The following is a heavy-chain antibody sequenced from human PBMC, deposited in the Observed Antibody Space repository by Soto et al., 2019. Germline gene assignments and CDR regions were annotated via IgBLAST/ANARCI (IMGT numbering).Heavy chain of an antibody. J-gene: IGHJ4*02. CDR3: GKVLVGATGHTDSDS. CDR2: IYYSGST. Sequence: PSETLSLTCTVSGGSISSSSYYWGWIRQPPGKGLEWIGSIYYSGSTYYNPSLKSRVTISVDTSKNQFSLKLTSVTAADTALYYCGKVLVGATGHTDSDSWGPGTLVTVSS. V-gene: IGHV4-39*01. D-gene: IGHD2-15*01. CDR1: GGSISSSSYY.